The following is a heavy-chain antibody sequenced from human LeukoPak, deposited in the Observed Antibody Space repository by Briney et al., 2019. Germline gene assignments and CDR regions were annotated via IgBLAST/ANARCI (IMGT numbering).Heavy chain of an antibody. D-gene: IGHD3-22*01. J-gene: IGHJ4*02. Sequence: GGSLRLSCAASGFTFSSYSMNWVRQAPGKGLEWVSSISSSSSYIYYADPVKGRFTISRDNAKNSLYLQMNSLRAEDTAVYYCARDYYDSSGYYYCFDYWGQGTLVTVSS. CDR2: ISSSSSYI. CDR1: GFTFSSYS. V-gene: IGHV3-21*01. CDR3: ARDYYDSSGYYYCFDY.